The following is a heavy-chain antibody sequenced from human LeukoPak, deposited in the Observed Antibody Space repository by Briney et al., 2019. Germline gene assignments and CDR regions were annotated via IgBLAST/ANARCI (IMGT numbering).Heavy chain of an antibody. CDR1: GFTFSSYG. J-gene: IGHJ4*02. CDR2: ISFDGSNT. V-gene: IGHV3-30*18. CDR3: AKDPASNYYASGSYYPY. D-gene: IGHD3-10*01. Sequence: GRSLRLSCAASGFTFSSYGMHWVRQAPGRGLEWVAVISFDGSNTYYADSVKGRFTISRGNSKNTLYLQMNSLRAEDTAVYYCAKDPASNYYASGSYYPYWGQGTLVTVSS.